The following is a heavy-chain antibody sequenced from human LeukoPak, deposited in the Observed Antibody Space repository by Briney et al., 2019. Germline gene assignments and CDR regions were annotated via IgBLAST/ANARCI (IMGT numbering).Heavy chain of an antibody. CDR3: ARDPDYGATGWVSWFDP. D-gene: IGHD4-17*01. J-gene: IGHJ5*02. Sequence: SETLSLTCTVSGGSISSYYWSWIRQPAGKGLEWIGRIYTSGSTNHNPSLKSRVTMSVDTSKNQFSLKLSSVTAADTAVYYCARDPDYGATGWVSWFDPWGQGTLVTVSS. CDR2: IYTSGST. CDR1: GGSISSYY. V-gene: IGHV4-4*07.